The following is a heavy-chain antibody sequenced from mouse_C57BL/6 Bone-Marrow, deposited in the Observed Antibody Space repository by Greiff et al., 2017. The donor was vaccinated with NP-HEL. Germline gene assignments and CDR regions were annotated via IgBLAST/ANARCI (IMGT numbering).Heavy chain of an antibody. CDR3: ARVLLREWYFDV. D-gene: IGHD1-1*01. CDR2: ISYDGSN. J-gene: IGHJ1*03. V-gene: IGHV3-6*01. Sequence: EVQVVESGPGLVKPSQSLSLTCSVTGYSITSGYYWNWIRQFPGNKLEWMGYISYDGSNNYNPSLKNRISITRDTSKNQFFLKLNSVTTEDTATYYCARVLLREWYFDVWGTGTTVTVSS. CDR1: GYSITSGYY.